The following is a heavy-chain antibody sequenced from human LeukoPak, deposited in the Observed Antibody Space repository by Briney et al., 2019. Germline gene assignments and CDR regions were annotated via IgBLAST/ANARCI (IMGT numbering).Heavy chain of an antibody. Sequence: GGSLRLSCAASGFTFSNYGMHWVRQAPDKGLEWVAFIQYDGSNKYYADSMKGRFTISRDNSKNTLYLQMNSLRADDTAVYYCARVGATVTTIDYWGQGTLVTVSS. CDR2: IQYDGSNK. CDR1: GFTFSNYG. V-gene: IGHV3-30*02. CDR3: ARVGATVTTIDY. J-gene: IGHJ4*02. D-gene: IGHD4-17*01.